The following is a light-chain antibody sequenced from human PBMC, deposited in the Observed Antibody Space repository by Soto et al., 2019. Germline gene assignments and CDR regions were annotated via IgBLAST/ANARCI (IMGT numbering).Light chain of an antibody. Sequence: EIVLTQSPGTLSLSPGERATLSCRASQSVSSSYLAWYQQKPGQAPRLLIYGASSRATGIPDRFSGSGSGTDFTLSTSRLDPEFFAVYYCQPYGSSPWTFGQGTKVEIK. CDR1: QSVSSSY. V-gene: IGKV3-20*01. CDR3: QPYGSSPWT. CDR2: GAS. J-gene: IGKJ1*01.